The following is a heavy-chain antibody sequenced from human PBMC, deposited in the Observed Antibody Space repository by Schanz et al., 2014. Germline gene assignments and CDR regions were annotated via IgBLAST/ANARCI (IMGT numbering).Heavy chain of an antibody. CDR3: AIDRQQLVGRIRYYYGMDV. Sequence: QVQLVESGGGVVQPGRSLRLSCATSGFTFSSYGMHWVRQAPGKGLEWVAVISYDGSHKDYADSVKVRFTISRDNSKNTLYLQMNSLRAEDTAVYYCAIDRQQLVGRIRYYYGMDVWVQGTTVTVSS. D-gene: IGHD6-13*01. CDR1: GFTFSSYG. V-gene: IGHV3-30*19. CDR2: ISYDGSHK. J-gene: IGHJ6*02.